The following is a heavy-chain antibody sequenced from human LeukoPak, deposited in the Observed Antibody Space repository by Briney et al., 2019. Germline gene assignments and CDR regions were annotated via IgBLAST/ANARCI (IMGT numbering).Heavy chain of an antibody. D-gene: IGHD7-27*01. CDR3: VRDPGDY. V-gene: IGHV3-7*01. CDR1: GFTLSTYW. Sequence: GGSLRLSCVASGFTLSTYWMSWVRQAPGRGLEWVATMKQDGSAKYYVDSVKGRFTISRDNAQNSLYLQMNSLRPEDTAVYYCVRDPGDYWGQGTLVTVSS. J-gene: IGHJ4*02. CDR2: MKQDGSAK.